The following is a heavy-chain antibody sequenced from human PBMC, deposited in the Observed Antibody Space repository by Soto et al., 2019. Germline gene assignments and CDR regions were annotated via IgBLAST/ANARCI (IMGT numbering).Heavy chain of an antibody. J-gene: IGHJ4*02. D-gene: IGHD2-15*01. CDR2: TWYDGSNK. CDR3: ARDSCSGGICYSIDY. CDR1: GFTFSNYA. V-gene: IGHV3-33*01. Sequence: QVQLVESGGGVVQPGRSLRLSCAVSGFTFSNYAMHWVRQAPGKGLEWGAVTWYDGSNKYYADSVKGRFTISRDNSKNTLYLQMNSLRAEDTAVYYCARDSCSGGICYSIDYWGQGTLVTVSS.